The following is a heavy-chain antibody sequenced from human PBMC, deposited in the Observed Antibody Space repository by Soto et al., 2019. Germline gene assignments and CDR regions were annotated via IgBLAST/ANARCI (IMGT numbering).Heavy chain of an antibody. CDR2: ISAYNGKR. Sequence: QGQLLQSGDEVKKPGASVRVSCRASGYDFTSYGISWVRQAPGQGLEWVSWISAYNGKRDTAQKFQGRVTMTLDTTTNIAHMDLRARMSADSVFLYCAGGGIEASIHYYFENWGQGTMVTVSS. CDR1: GYDFTSYG. D-gene: IGHD3-22*01. CDR3: AGGGIEASIHYYFEN. J-gene: IGHJ3*01. V-gene: IGHV1-18*01.